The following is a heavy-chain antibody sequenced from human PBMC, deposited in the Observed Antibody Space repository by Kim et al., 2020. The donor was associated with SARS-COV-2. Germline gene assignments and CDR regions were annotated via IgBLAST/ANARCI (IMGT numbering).Heavy chain of an antibody. CDR2: IYTSGST. V-gene: IGHV4-61*02. CDR3: ARVHTTNYYYGMDV. J-gene: IGHJ6*02. Sequence: SETLSLTCTVSGGSISSGSYYWSWIRQPAGKGLEWIGRIYTSGSTNYNPSLKSRVTISVDTSKNQFSLKLSSVTAADTAVYYCARVHTTNYYYGMDVWGQGTTVTVSS. CDR1: GGSISSGSYY. D-gene: IGHD1-1*01.